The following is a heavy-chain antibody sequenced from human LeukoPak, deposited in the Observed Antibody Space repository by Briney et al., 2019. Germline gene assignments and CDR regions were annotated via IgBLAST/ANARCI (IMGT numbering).Heavy chain of an antibody. CDR3: AKDLGRIAAAGFDY. D-gene: IGHD6-13*01. CDR1: GFTFSSYG. CDR2: IWYGGSNK. V-gene: IGHV3-30*02. J-gene: IGHJ4*02. Sequence: PGGSLRLSCAASGFTFSSYGMHWVRQAPGKGLEWVAVIWYGGSNKYYADSVKGRFTISRDNPKNTLYLQMNSLRAEDTAVYYCAKDLGRIAAAGFDYWGQGTLVTVSS.